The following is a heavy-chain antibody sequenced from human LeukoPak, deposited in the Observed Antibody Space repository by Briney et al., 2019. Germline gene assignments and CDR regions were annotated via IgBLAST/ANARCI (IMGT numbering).Heavy chain of an antibody. J-gene: IGHJ6*03. Sequence: GGSLRLSCAASGFTFCDYYMSWIRQAPGKGLEWVSYISSSGSTIYYADSVKGRFTISRDNAKNSLYLQMNSLRAEDTAVYYCVRDGIAARTSLYYYYYMDVWGKGTTVTVSS. D-gene: IGHD6-6*01. CDR1: GFTFCDYY. V-gene: IGHV3-11*04. CDR2: ISSSGSTI. CDR3: VRDGIAARTSLYYYYYMDV.